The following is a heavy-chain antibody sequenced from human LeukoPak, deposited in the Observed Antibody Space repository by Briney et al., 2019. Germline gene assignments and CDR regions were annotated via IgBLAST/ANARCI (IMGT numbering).Heavy chain of an antibody. D-gene: IGHD3-10*01. V-gene: IGHV3-23*01. CDR2: ISGSGGST. Sequence: GGSLRRSCAASGFSFSSYAMRWVRQAPGKGLEWVSGISGSGGSTYYADSVKGRFTISRDNSKNTLYLQMNSLRAEDTAVYYCAKGANYYGSGSYSDYWGQGTLVTVSS. J-gene: IGHJ4*02. CDR3: AKGANYYGSGSYSDY. CDR1: GFSFSSYA.